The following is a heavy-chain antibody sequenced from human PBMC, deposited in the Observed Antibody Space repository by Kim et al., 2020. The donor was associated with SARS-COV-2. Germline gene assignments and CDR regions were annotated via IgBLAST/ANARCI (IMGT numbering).Heavy chain of an antibody. CDR3: ARDPWSRLRGLTYSYYGIDV. Sequence: WVSLRLSCAASGCTFSSCAIHWVRQAPGKGLEWVAVISYDGSNKNYADSLKGRFTISRDNSKNNLYLQRNSLRAEDTALYYYARDPWSRLRGLTYSYYGIDVWGQGTTVTVSS. V-gene: IGHV3-30-3*01. CDR2: ISYDGSNK. J-gene: IGHJ6*02. D-gene: IGHD3-10*01. CDR1: GCTFSSCA.